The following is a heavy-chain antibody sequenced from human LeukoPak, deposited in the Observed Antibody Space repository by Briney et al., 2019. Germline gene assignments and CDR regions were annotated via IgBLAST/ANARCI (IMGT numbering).Heavy chain of an antibody. CDR2: IKQDGSEK. Sequence: GGSLRLSCVASGFTFSSYWMTWVRQAPGKGLEWVANIKQDGSEKYYVDSVKGRFTISRDNAKNSLYLQMNSLRAEDTAVYYCARISLDAFDIWGQGTMVTVSS. J-gene: IGHJ3*02. CDR3: ARISLDAFDI. CDR1: GFTFSSYW. V-gene: IGHV3-7*04.